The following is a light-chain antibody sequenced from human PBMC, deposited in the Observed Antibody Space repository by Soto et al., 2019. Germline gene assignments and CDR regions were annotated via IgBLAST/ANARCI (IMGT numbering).Light chain of an antibody. CDR3: SSYTTGSTLYV. J-gene: IGLJ1*01. V-gene: IGLV2-14*01. CDR1: SNDIGAYKY. Sequence: QSALTQPASVSGSPGQSITISCTGSSNDIGAYKYVSWYQQYPGKASKLIIFEVSNRPSGVSNRFSGSKSGNTASLTIAGLQAEDEADYHCSSYTTGSTLYVFGGGTKVTVL. CDR2: EVS.